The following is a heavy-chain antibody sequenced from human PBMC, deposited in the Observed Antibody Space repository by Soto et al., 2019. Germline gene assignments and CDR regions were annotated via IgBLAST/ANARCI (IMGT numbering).Heavy chain of an antibody. D-gene: IGHD1-26*01. CDR1: GYSFTSYW. V-gene: IGHV5-10-1*01. J-gene: IGHJ6*02. CDR3: ARRHDGSYDYYGMDV. CDR2: IDPSDSYT. Sequence: PGESLKISCKGSGYSFTSYWISWVRQMPGKGLEWMGRIDPSDSYTNYSPSFQGHVTISADKSISTAYLQWSSLKASDTAMYYCARRHDGSYDYYGMDVWGQGTTVTVSS.